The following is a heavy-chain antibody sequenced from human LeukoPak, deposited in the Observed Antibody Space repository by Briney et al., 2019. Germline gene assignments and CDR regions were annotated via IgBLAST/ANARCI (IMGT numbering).Heavy chain of an antibody. J-gene: IGHJ4*02. D-gene: IGHD1-1*01. CDR3: ARDELIPNY. Sequence: KAGGSLRLSCAASGFTFSDYYMSWIRQAPGKGLEWVSYISSSGSTIYYADCVKGRFTISRDNAKNSLYLQMNSRRAEDTAVYYCARDELIPNYWDQGTLVTVSS. CDR2: ISSSGSTI. V-gene: IGHV3-11*01. CDR1: GFTFSDYY.